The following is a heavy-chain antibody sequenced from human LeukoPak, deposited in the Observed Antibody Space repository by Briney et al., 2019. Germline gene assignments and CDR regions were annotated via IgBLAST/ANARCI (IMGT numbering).Heavy chain of an antibody. CDR2: VNSGGST. D-gene: IGHD2-8*01. CDR3: ARDPPAVLIDAYG. J-gene: IGHJ4*02. V-gene: IGHV3-66*01. CDR1: GFIVTNND. Sequence: GGSLRLSCTASGFIVTNNDINWVRQAPGKGLEWVSLVNSGGSTYYADSVKGRFTISRDNSKNMVYLQMNSLRAEDTAMYYCARDPPAVLIDAYGWGQGTLVTVSS.